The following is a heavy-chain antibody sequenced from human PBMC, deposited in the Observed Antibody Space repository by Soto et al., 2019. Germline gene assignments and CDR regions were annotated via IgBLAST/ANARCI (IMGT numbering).Heavy chain of an antibody. D-gene: IGHD6-13*01. CDR2: ISGSGGST. J-gene: IGHJ4*02. CDR1: GFTFSSYA. Sequence: EVQLLESGGGLVQPGGSLRLSCAASGFTFSSYAMSWVRQAPGKGLEWVSAISGSGGSTYYADSVKGRFTISRDNSKNTLYLQMNSLRAEDTAVYYCASGGKVIAAAGPEPYYFDYWGQVTLVTVSS. CDR3: ASGGKVIAAAGPEPYYFDY. V-gene: IGHV3-23*01.